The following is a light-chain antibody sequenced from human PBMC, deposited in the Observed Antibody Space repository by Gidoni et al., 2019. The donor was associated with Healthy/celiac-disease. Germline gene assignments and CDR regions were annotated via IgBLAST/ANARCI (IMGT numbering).Light chain of an antibody. Sequence: SSELTQDPAVSVALGQTVRITCQGDSLRSYYASWYQQKPGQAPVLVIYGKNNRPSGIPDRFAGSSSGNTASLTITGDQAEDEADYYRNSRDSSGNHWVFGGGTKLTGL. V-gene: IGLV3-19*01. J-gene: IGLJ3*02. CDR3: NSRDSSGNHWV. CDR2: GKN. CDR1: SLRSYY.